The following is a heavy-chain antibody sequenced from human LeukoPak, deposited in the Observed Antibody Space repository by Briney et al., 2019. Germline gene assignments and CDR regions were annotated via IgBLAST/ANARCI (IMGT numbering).Heavy chain of an antibody. Sequence: GGSLRLSCAASGFTFSSYSMNWVRQAPGKGLEWVSSISSSSSYIYYADSVKGRFTISRDNAKNSLYLQMNSLRAKDTAVYYCARDPRIAAAADPYWGQGTLVTVSS. CDR3: ARDPRIAAAADPY. D-gene: IGHD6-13*01. CDR1: GFTFSSYS. CDR2: ISSSSSYI. V-gene: IGHV3-21*01. J-gene: IGHJ4*02.